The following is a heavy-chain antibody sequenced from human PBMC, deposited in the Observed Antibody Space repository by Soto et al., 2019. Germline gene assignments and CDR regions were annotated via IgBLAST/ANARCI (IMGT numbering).Heavy chain of an antibody. V-gene: IGHV3-30-3*01. CDR3: VRVGWGYSYGNGLDD. Sequence: QVYLVESRGGVVQPGGSLRLSCEASGFAFSAYSMHWVRQAPGKGLEWVAVIQHNGNDIYYGDSVRGRFTVSRDNYKNFLYLQMNGLTPEDTALYYCVRVGWGYSYGNGLDDWGQGTTVSVSS. D-gene: IGHD5-18*01. J-gene: IGHJ6*02. CDR1: GFAFSAYS. CDR2: IQHNGNDI.